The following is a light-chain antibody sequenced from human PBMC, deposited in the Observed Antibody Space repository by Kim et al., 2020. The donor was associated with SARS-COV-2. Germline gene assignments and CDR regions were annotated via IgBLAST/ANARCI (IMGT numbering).Light chain of an antibody. V-gene: IGKV1-5*01. CDR2: AAS. CDR3: QQYSSYST. J-gene: IGKJ1*01. CDR1: QSISSR. Sequence: SASVGDRVTISCRDSQSISSRLAWYQQKPGKAPELLIYAASTLERGVPSRFSGTGSGTEFTLTISSLQSDDLATYYCQQYSSYSTFGQGTKVEIK.